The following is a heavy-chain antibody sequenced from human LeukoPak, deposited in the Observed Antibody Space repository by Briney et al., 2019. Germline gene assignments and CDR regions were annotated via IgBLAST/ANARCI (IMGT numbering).Heavy chain of an antibody. V-gene: IGHV3-23*01. Sequence: PGESLRLSCAASEFIFRNFGMSWIRQAPGKGLEWVSHISDVVAHTWYADSVKGRFIISRDNSNNRVSLQMNSLRPEDTALYYCAKDNYGGVYASWGQGTLVTVSS. CDR3: AKDNYGGVYAS. J-gene: IGHJ5*02. CDR1: EFIFRNFG. CDR2: ISDVVAHT. D-gene: IGHD3-16*01.